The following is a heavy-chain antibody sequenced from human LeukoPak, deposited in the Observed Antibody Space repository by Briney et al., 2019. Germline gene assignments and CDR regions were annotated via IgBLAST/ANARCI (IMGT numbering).Heavy chain of an antibody. CDR3: ARGRGPAIIEPDY. D-gene: IGHD2-21*02. V-gene: IGHV1-8*02. CDR2: MNPNSGNT. J-gene: IGHJ4*02. CDR1: GYTLTDYY. Sequence: ASVKVSCKASGYTLTDYYMHWVRQATGQGLEWMGWMNPNSGNTGYAQKFQGRVTMTRNTSISTAYMELSSLRSEDTAVYYCARGRGPAIIEPDYWGQGTLVTVSS.